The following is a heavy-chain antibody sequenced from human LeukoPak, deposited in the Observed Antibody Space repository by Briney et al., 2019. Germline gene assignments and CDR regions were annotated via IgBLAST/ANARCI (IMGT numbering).Heavy chain of an antibody. CDR2: IYSGGST. D-gene: IGHD3-3*01. V-gene: IGHV3-53*01. Sequence: GGSLRLSCAASGFTVSSNYMSWVRQAPGKGLEWVSVIYSGGSTYYADSVKGRFTISRDNSKSTLYLQMNSLRAEDTAVYYCARSPDYDFWSGYYTVHYYGMDVWGQGTTVTVSS. CDR1: GFTVSSNY. J-gene: IGHJ6*02. CDR3: ARSPDYDFWSGYYTVHYYGMDV.